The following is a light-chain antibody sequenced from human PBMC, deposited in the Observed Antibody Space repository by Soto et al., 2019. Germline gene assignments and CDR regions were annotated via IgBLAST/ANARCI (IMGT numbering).Light chain of an antibody. CDR3: CSYAGSSTYVV. CDR2: EGS. Sequence: QSALTQPASVSGSPGQSITISCTGTSSDVGSYNLVSWYQQHPGKAPKLMIYEGSKRPSGVSNRFSGSKSGNTASLTISGLQAEDEVDYYCCSYAGSSTYVVFGGGPMLTVL. CDR1: SSDVGSYNL. V-gene: IGLV2-23*01. J-gene: IGLJ2*01.